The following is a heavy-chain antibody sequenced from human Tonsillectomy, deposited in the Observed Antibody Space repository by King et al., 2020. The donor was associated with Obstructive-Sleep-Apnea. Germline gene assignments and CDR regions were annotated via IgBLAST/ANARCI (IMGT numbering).Heavy chain of an antibody. Sequence: QLVQSGAEVRKPGSSVKVSCKTSGGTFSSYAISWVRQAPGQGLEWMGRIIPILGIANYAQKFQGRITITADRSTSTAYMEVSSLRSEDTAVYYCARGPRRDAYNYGDYYYGMDVWGQGTTVTVSS. V-gene: IGHV1-69*04. CDR2: IIPILGIA. J-gene: IGHJ6*02. CDR1: GGTFSSYA. D-gene: IGHD5-24*01. CDR3: ARGPRRDAYNYGDYYYGMDV.